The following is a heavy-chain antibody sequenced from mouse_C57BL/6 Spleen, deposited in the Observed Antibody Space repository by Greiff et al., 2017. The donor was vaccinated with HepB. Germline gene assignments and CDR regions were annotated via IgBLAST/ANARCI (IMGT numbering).Heavy chain of an antibody. V-gene: IGHV5-4*01. CDR3: ARGPYSNHAMDY. D-gene: IGHD2-5*01. J-gene: IGHJ4*01. CDR2: ISDGGSYT. Sequence: EVQGVESGGGLVKPGGSLKLSCAASGFTFSSYAMSWVRQTPEKRLEWVATISDGGSYTYYPDNVKGRFTITRDNARNNLYLQMSHLKSEDTAMYYCARGPYSNHAMDYWGQGTSVTVSS. CDR1: GFTFSSYA.